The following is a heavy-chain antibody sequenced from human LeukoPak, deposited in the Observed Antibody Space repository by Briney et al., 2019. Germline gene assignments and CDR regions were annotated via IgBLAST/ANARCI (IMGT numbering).Heavy chain of an antibody. CDR1: GFSFSSYA. CDR2: ISDGGSRT. Sequence: GGSLRLSCAASGFSFSSYAVSWVRQAPGRGLEWVSGISDGGSRTYYADSVKGRFTISRDDSKNTLYLQMNSLRAEDTAVYYCAKAAILEWLLSHWDYWGQGTLVTVSS. J-gene: IGHJ4*02. D-gene: IGHD3-3*02. V-gene: IGHV3-23*01. CDR3: AKAAILEWLLSHWDY.